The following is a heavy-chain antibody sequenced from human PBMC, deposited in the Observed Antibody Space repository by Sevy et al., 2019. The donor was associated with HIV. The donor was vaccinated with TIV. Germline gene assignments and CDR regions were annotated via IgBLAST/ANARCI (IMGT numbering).Heavy chain of an antibody. CDR2: ISGHEDNT. D-gene: IGHD3-16*02. CDR3: AKDAFWGSYRRWIFHY. J-gene: IGHJ4*02. CDR1: GFTFSTYG. V-gene: IGHV3-23*01. Sequence: GGSLRLSCAASGFTFSTYGMGWVRQAPGKGLEWVSGISGHEDNTYYADSVKGRFTISRDKSKNTLYLQMNSLRAEDTAIYYWAKDAFWGSYRRWIFHYWGQGTLVTVSS.